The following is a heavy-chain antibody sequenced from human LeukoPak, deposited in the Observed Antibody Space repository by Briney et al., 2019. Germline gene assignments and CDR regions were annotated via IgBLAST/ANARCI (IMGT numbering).Heavy chain of an antibody. J-gene: IGHJ6*03. V-gene: IGHV4-39*01. CDR1: GGSISSSSYY. Sequence: SETLSLTCTVSGGSISSSSYYWGWIRQPPGKGLEWIGSICYSGDTYYNPSLKSRRVTISVDTSKNQFSLRLSSVTAADTAVYYCARHQWYYYYYMGGWVKGSTVTVSS. CDR2: ICYSGDT. CDR3: ARHQWYYYYYMGG. D-gene: IGHD6-19*01.